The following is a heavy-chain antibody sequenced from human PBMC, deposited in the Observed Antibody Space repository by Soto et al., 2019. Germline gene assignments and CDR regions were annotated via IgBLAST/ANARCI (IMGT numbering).Heavy chain of an antibody. D-gene: IGHD3-10*01. CDR3: ARDYGDY. CDR2: IYYSGST. J-gene: IGHJ4*02. Sequence: PSETLSLTRTVSGGSVSSGSYYWSWIRQPPGKGLEWIGYIYYSGSTNYNPSLKSQVTISVDTSKNQFSLKLSSVTAADTAVYYCARDYGDYWGQGTLVTVSS. V-gene: IGHV4-61*01. CDR1: GGSVSSGSYY.